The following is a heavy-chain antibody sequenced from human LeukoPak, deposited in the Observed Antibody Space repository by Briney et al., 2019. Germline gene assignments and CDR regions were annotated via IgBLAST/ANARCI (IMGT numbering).Heavy chain of an antibody. CDR3: ARSPLSGWYSMGYFQH. V-gene: IGHV4-59*01. CDR2: IYYSGST. D-gene: IGHD6-19*01. CDR1: GGSISSYY. J-gene: IGHJ1*01. Sequence: SETLSLTCIVSGGSISSYYWSWIRQPPGKGLEWIGYIYYSGSTNYNPSLKSRVTISVDTSKNQFSLKLSSVTAADTAVYYCARSPLSGWYSMGYFQHWGQGTLVTVSS.